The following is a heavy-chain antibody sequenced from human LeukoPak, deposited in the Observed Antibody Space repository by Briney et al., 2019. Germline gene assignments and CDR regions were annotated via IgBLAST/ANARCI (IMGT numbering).Heavy chain of an antibody. CDR3: AKGGIQLWFGYWFDP. CDR2: ISGSGGST. V-gene: IGHV3-23*01. D-gene: IGHD5-18*01. J-gene: IGHJ5*02. CDR1: GFTFSSYA. Sequence: GGSLRLSCAASGFTFSSYAMSWVRQAPGKGLEWVSAISGSGGSTYYADSVKGRFTISRDNSKNTLYPQMNSLRAEDTAVYYCAKGGIQLWFGYWFDPWGQGTLVTVSS.